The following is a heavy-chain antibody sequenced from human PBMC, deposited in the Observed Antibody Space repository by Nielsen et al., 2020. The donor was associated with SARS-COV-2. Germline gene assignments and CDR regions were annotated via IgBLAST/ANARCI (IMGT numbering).Heavy chain of an antibody. D-gene: IGHD3-16*01. CDR3: AKRRGDGYFDH. J-gene: IGHJ4*02. CDR2: ISADGDTK. V-gene: IGHV3-30*18. Sequence: VRQMPGKGLEWVAMISADGDTKYYTDSVKGRFTISRDNSKNTLYLQMNGLRTEDTAVYYCAKRRGDGYFDHWGQGSLVTVSS.